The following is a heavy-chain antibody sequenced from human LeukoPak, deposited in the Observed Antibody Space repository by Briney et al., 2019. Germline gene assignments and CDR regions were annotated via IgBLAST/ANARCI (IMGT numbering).Heavy chain of an antibody. D-gene: IGHD2-2*01. CDR3: ASYCSSSCCHGYFPH. Sequence: TSETLSLTCTVSAASVSSGDYYWSWIRQSPGKVLEWVGYISRRGTTHYNPSLKSRTTISIDTSKNQFTLHLTSVTAADTALYYCASYCSSSCCHGYFPHWGQGALVIAS. CDR1: AASVSSGDYY. V-gene: IGHV4-30-4*01. J-gene: IGHJ1*01. CDR2: ISRRGTT.